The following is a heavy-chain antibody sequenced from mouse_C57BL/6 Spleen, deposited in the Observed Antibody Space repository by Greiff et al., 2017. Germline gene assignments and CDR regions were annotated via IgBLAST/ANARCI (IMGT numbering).Heavy chain of an antibody. CDR2: IDPSDSYT. Sequence: QVQLQQPGAELVMPGASVKLSCKASGYTFTSYWMHWVKQRPGQGLEWIGEIDPSDSYTNYNQKFKGKSTLTVDKSSSTAYMQLSSLTSEDFAVYYCAREGYFDYWGQGTTLTVSS. J-gene: IGHJ2*01. CDR1: GYTFTSYW. V-gene: IGHV1-69*01. CDR3: AREGYFDY.